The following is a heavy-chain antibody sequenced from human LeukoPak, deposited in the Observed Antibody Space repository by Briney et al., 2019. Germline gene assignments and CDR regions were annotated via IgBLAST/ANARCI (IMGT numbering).Heavy chain of an antibody. Sequence: PGGSLRLSCAASGFTFSSYSMNWVRQAPGKGLEWVSYISSSSSTIYYADSVKGRFTISRDHAKNSLYLQMNSLRDEDTAVYYCAREASDCGGDCYYSPTDAFDIWGQGTMVTVSS. D-gene: IGHD2-21*02. CDR1: GFTFSSYS. CDR2: ISSSSSTI. CDR3: AREASDCGGDCYYSPTDAFDI. V-gene: IGHV3-48*02. J-gene: IGHJ3*02.